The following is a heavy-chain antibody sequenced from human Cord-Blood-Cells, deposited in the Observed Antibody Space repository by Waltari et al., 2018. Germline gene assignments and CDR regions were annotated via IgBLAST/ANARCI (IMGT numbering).Heavy chain of an antibody. V-gene: IGHV4-39*01. J-gene: IGHJ4*02. CDR3: ARLDDGYCSSTSCYTFDY. CDR2: IYYSGST. CDR1: GGSISSSSYY. D-gene: IGHD2-2*02. Sequence: QLQLQESGPGLVKPSETLSLTCTVSGGSISSSSYYWGWIRQPPGQGLEWIGSIYYSGSTYYNPSLKSRVTISVDTSKNQFSLKLSSVTAADTAVYYCARLDDGYCSSTSCYTFDYWGQGTLVTVSS.